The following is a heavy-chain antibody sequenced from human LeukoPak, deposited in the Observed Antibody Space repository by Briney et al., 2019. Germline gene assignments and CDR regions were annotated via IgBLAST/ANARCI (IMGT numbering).Heavy chain of an antibody. D-gene: IGHD6-19*01. CDR2: ISAYNGNT. CDR3: ARHSSGWTFFDY. Sequence: ASVKVSCKASGYTFTSYGISWVRQAPGQGLEWMGWISAYNGNTNYAQKLQGRVTMTTDTSTSTAYMELRSLRSDDTAVYYCARHSSGWTFFDYWGREPWSPSPQ. CDR1: GYTFTSYG. J-gene: IGHJ4*02. V-gene: IGHV1-18*01.